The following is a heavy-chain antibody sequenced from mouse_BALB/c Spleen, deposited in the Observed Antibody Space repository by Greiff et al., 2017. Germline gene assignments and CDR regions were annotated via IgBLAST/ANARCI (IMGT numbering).Heavy chain of an antibody. J-gene: IGHJ4*01. V-gene: IGHV6-6*02. Sequence: EVKLVESGGGLVQPGGSMKLSCVASGFTFSNYWMNWVRQSPEKGLEWVAEIRLKSNNYATHYAESVKGRFTISSDDSKSSVYLQMNNLRAEDTGIYYCTRFYYDYDVGAMDYWGQGTSVTVSS. CDR1: GFTFSNYW. D-gene: IGHD2-4*01. CDR2: IRLKSNNYAT. CDR3: TRFYYDYDVGAMDY.